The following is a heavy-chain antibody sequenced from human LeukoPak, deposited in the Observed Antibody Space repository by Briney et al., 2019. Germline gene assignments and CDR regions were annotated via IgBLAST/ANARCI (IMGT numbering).Heavy chain of an antibody. CDR2: MNPNSGNT. J-gene: IGHJ6*03. V-gene: IGHV1-8*01. CDR1: GYTFTSYD. D-gene: IGHD2-15*01. Sequence: ASVKVSCKASGYTFTSYDINWVRQATGQGLGWMGWMNPNSGNTGYAQKFQGRVTMTRNTSISTAYMELSSLRSEDTAVYYCARGPGYGSGGSCYYYMDVWGKGTTVTVSS. CDR3: ARGPGYGSGGSCYYYMDV.